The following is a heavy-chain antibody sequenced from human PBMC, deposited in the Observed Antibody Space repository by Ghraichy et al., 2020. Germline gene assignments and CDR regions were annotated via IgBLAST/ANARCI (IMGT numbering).Heavy chain of an antibody. CDR3: ATGDRGGIHSWLYES. Sequence: SETLSLTCTVSGGSISRHYWSWIRQPPGKGLEWIGYITFSGGTYFNPSLKSRLTMSMDTSTNEFSLNLTSVTTADAAVYYCATGDRGGIHSWLYESWGQGTLVTVSS. J-gene: IGHJ5*02. D-gene: IGHD3-16*01. CDR2: ITFSGGT. CDR1: GGSISRHY. V-gene: IGHV4-59*11.